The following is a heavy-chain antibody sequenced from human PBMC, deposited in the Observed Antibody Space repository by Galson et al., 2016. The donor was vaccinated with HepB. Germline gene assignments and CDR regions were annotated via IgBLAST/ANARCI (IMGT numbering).Heavy chain of an antibody. V-gene: IGHV3-30*04. CDR3: ARGDGVRQLDPYYFDY. CDR2: ISFDGNNK. J-gene: IGHJ4*02. D-gene: IGHD6-13*01. Sequence: SLRLSCAASGFTFSPYAMHWVRQAPGKGLEWAAVISFDGNNKYYADSVKGRFTISRDNSKNTLYLQMNSLRPEDTAVYYCARGDGVRQLDPYYFDYWGQGTLVTVSS. CDR1: GFTFSPYA.